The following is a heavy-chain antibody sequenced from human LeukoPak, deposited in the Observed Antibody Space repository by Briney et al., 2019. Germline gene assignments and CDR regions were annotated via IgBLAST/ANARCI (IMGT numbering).Heavy chain of an antibody. CDR1: GFTFSSYA. CDR2: ISGSGGST. V-gene: IGHV3-23*01. Sequence: GGSLRLFCAASGFTFSSYAMSWVRQAPGKGLECVSAISGSGGSTYYADSVKGRFTISRDNSNNTLYLQINSLRAEDTALYRSAIIDGDNWRHQNLWFDPWGGGTLVTLSP. J-gene: IGHJ5*02. D-gene: IGHD1-1*01. CDR3: AIIDGDNWRHQNLWFDP.